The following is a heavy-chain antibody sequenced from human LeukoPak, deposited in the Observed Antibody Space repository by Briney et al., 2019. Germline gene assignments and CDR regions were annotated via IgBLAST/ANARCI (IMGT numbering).Heavy chain of an antibody. CDR2: IYYSGST. D-gene: IGHD1-14*01. J-gene: IGHJ4*02. CDR3: ARDAPYLAGVFDY. CDR1: GGSISSYY. V-gene: IGHV4-59*01. Sequence: SETLSLTCTVSGGSISSYYWSWIRQPPGKGLEWIGYIYYSGSTNYNPSLKSRVTISVDTSKNQFSLKLSSVTAADTAVYYCARDAPYLAGVFDYWGQGTLVTVSS.